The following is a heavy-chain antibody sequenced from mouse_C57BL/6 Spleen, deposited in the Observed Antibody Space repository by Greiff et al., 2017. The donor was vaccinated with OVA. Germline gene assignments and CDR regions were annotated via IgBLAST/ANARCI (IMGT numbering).Heavy chain of an antibody. CDR2: IYPGSGST. D-gene: IGHD1-1*01. V-gene: IGHV1-55*01. Sequence: VQLQQPGAELVKPGASVKMSCEASGYTFTSYWITWVKQRPGQGLEWIGDIYPGSGSTNYNEKFKSKATLTVDTSSSTAYMQLSSLTSEDSAVYYCARRGNYYGSDFDYWGQGTTLTVSS. CDR3: ARRGNYYGSDFDY. CDR1: GYTFTSYW. J-gene: IGHJ2*01.